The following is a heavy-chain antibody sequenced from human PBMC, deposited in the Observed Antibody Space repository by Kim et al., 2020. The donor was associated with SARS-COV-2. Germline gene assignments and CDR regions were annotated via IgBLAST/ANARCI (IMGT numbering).Heavy chain of an antibody. J-gene: IGHJ4*02. CDR1: GGSFSDYY. CDR3: ARSPSTISYDY. V-gene: IGHV4-34*01. CDR2: VNHSGST. D-gene: IGHD3-3*01. Sequence: SETLSLTCAVYGGSFSDYYWSWIRQPPGKGLAWIGEVNHSGSTNYNPSLTSRVTISVDTSKNQFSLKLSSVTAADTAVYYCARSPSTISYDYWGQGTLVTVSS.